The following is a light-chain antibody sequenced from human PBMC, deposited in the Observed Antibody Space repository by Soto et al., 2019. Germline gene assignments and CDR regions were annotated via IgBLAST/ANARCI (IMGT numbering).Light chain of an antibody. CDR3: SSYTSSSTRV. V-gene: IGLV2-14*01. CDR2: KVS. J-gene: IGLJ3*02. Sequence: QSALTQPASVSGSPGQSITISCTGTSSDVGGYNYVSWYQQHPGKAPKLMIYKVSNRPSGVSNRFSGSKSGNTASLTISGLQAEYEDDYYCSSYTSSSTRVFGGGTKLTVL. CDR1: SSDVGGYNY.